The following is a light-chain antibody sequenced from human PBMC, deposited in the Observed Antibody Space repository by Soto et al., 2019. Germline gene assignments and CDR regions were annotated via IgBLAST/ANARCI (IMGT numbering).Light chain of an antibody. CDR1: QSVLYYSNNKNF. V-gene: IGKV4-1*01. CDR2: WAS. CDR3: QQYYSTPQT. Sequence: DIVMTQSPDSLAVSLGERATINCKSSQSVLYYSNNKNFLAWYQQKPGQAPKLLIYWASTRESGVPDRFSGSGSGTDFTPTISSLQAEDVAVYYCQQYYSTPQTFGQGTKLEIK. J-gene: IGKJ2*01.